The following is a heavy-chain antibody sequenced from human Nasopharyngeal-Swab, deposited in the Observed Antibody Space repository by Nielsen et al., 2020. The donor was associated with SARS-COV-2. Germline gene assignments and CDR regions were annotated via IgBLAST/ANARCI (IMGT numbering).Heavy chain of an antibody. J-gene: IGHJ4*02. CDR2: INGGNGNT. D-gene: IGHD3-3*01. CDR1: GYTFSSYA. V-gene: IGHV1-3*01. CDR3: AMQLPIFDFDFWSVLAY. Sequence: ASVKVSCKASGYTFSSYAMHWVRQAPGQGLEWMGWINGGNGNTKYSQRFQGRVTISRDTSANTAYMDLTSLRSEDTAVYYCAMQLPIFDFDFWSVLAYWGQGTLVTVSS.